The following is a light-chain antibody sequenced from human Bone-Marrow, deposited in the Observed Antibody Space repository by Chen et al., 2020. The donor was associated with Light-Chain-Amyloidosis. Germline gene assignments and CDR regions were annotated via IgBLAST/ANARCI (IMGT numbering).Light chain of an antibody. CDR2: EVT. J-gene: IGLJ1*01. CDR1: SSDVGGDNH. V-gene: IGLV2-14*01. Sequence: QSALTQPASVSGSPGQAITIPCTGTSSDVGGDNHVSWYQPHPDKAPKPMIYEVTNRPSWVPDLFSGSKSDNTASLTISGLQTEDEADYFCSSYTITNTLVFGSGTRVTVL. CDR3: SSYTITNTLV.